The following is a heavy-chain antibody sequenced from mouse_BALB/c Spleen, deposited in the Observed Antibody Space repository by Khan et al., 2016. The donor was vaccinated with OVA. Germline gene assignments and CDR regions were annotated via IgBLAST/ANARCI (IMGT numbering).Heavy chain of an antibody. Sequence: QVQLQQSGADLMTPAASVTISCKVAGYTFSSYWIEWIKQRPGHGLEWIGEILPGSGSTNCNEQFKGQATFTADTSSNTLYMLLSILTSEDSAVYYWARVNYGNKNYMDYGGQGTTRTVSS. J-gene: IGHJ2*01. V-gene: IGHV1-9*01. D-gene: IGHD1-1*01. CDR2: ILPGSGST. CDR3: ARVNYGNKNYMDY. CDR1: GYTFSSYW.